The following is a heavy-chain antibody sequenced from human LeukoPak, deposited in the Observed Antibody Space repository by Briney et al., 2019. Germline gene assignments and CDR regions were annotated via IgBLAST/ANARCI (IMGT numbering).Heavy chain of an antibody. CDR3: ARLQTTYYYDSSGYYHPTHMFDY. CDR1: GGSFSGYY. V-gene: IGHV4-34*01. Sequence: ASETLSLTCAVYGGSFSGYYWSWIRQPPGKGLEWIGEINHSGSTNYNPSLKSRVTISVDTSKNQFSLKLSSVTAADTAVYYCARLQTTYYYDSSGYYHPTHMFDYWGQGTLVTVSS. J-gene: IGHJ4*02. CDR2: INHSGST. D-gene: IGHD3-22*01.